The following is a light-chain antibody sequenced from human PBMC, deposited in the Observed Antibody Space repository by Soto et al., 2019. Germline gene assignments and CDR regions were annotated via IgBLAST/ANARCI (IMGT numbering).Light chain of an antibody. J-gene: IGKJ1*01. CDR2: KAS. Sequence: DIQMTQSPSTLYVSVGHTVTITCRSSQSIARRLAWYQQKPGKAPKLLIYKASSLESGVTSRFSGSGSGTEFTLNISSLQPDDFATYYCQQYNSYSVMFGQGTKVEIK. CDR1: QSIARR. V-gene: IGKV1-5*03. CDR3: QQYNSYSVM.